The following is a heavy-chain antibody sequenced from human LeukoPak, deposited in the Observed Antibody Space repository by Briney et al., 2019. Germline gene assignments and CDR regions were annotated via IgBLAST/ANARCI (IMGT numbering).Heavy chain of an antibody. J-gene: IGHJ3*02. V-gene: IGHV3-48*02. CDR3: ARGRGFERVGAFDI. D-gene: IGHD3-10*01. CDR2: ISSSSSTI. Sequence: GGSLRLSCAASGFTFSSYSMNWVRQAPGKGLEWVSYISSSSSTIYYADSVKGRFTISRDNAKNSLYLQMHSLRDEDTAVYYCARGRGFERVGAFDIWGQGTMVTVSS. CDR1: GFTFSSYS.